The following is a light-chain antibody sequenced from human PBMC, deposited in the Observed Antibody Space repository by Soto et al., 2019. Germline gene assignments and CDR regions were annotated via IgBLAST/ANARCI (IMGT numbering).Light chain of an antibody. Sequence: QSLLTQPPSASGSPGQSVTISCTGTSRDIGGYDFVSWYQQYPGKAPQLIISEVNQRPSGVPDRFSGSKSGNTASLTISGLQSEDEADYYCLAYAGRTTLVSGTGTRSPS. J-gene: IGLJ1*01. CDR3: LAYAGRTTLV. CDR2: EVN. V-gene: IGLV2-8*01. CDR1: SRDIGGYDF.